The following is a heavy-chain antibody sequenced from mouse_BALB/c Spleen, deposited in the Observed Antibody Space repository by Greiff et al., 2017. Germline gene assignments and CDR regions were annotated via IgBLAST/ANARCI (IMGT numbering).Heavy chain of an antibody. CDR2: IRNKANGYTT. D-gene: IGHD1-1*01. CDR1: GFTFTDYY. CDR3: ARDTGSSYGYYFDY. Sequence: EVKVVESGGGLVQPGGSLRLSCATSGFTFTDYYMSWVRQPPGKALEWLGFIRNKANGYTTEYSASVKGRFTISRDNSQSILYLQMNTLRAEDSATYYCARDTGSSYGYYFDYWGQGTTLTVSS. J-gene: IGHJ2*01. V-gene: IGHV7-3*02.